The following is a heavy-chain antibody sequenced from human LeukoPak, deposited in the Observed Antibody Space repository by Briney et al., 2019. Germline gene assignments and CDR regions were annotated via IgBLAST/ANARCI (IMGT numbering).Heavy chain of an antibody. CDR1: GGSISSYY. CDR3: ARLGIAARPAGAFDI. J-gene: IGHJ3*02. V-gene: IGHV4-59*12. CDR2: IYYSGST. Sequence: PSETLSLTCTVSGGSISSYYWSWIRQPPGKGLEWIGYIYYSGSTNYNPSLKSRVTISVDTSKNQFSLKLSSVTAADTAVYYCARLGIAARPAGAFDIWGQGTMVTVSS. D-gene: IGHD6-6*01.